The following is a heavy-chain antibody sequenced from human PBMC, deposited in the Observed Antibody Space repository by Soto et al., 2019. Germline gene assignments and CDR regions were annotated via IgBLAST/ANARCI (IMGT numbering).Heavy chain of an antibody. V-gene: IGHV4-4*02. CDR3: ARGSDSSGYPFDY. CDR1: GASITSSSW. D-gene: IGHD3-22*01. CDR2: IYHSGST. J-gene: IGHJ4*02. Sequence: QVQLQESGPGLVKPSGTLSLTCAVSGASITSSSWWSWVRQPPGQGLEWIGEIYHSGSTNYNPFLRSRVTISLDKSKNQFSLKLTSVTAADTAVYYCARGSDSSGYPFDYWGQGSLVTVSS.